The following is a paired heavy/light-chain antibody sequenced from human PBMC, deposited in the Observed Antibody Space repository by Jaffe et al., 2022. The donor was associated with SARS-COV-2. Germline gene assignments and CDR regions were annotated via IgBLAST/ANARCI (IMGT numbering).Light chain of an antibody. Sequence: IVLTQSPGTLSVSPGEKATLSCRTSQSVSSRYLAWYQQKPGQAPRLVMYGGSRRATATPDRFEGSGSGTDFTLTISRLEPEDFAVYYCQQYGISNRYTFGQGTRLEFK. CDR2: GGS. CDR3: QQYGISNRYT. V-gene: IGKV3-20*01. CDR1: QSVSSRY. J-gene: IGKJ2*01.
Heavy chain of an antibody. Sequence: QLVESGGGVVQPGRSLRVSCATFGFTFSSYGMHWVRQAPGKGLEWVAGISADGSQKFYADSLLGRVTISRDDSKNTLHLQMDSLTHEDTATYYCARDGEYWSDSTLYFDFWGQGTLVTVSS. V-gene: IGHV3-30*03. CDR2: ISADGSQK. J-gene: IGHJ4*02. D-gene: IGHD3-10*01. CDR1: GFTFSSYG. CDR3: ARDGEYWSDSTLYFDF.